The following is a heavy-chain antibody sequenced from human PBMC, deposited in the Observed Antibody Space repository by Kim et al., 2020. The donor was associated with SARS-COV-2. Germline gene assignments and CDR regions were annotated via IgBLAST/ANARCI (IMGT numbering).Heavy chain of an antibody. CDR3: ARLVWFGDHGWFDP. D-gene: IGHD3-10*01. V-gene: IGHV4-39*01. CDR2: IYYSGST. Sequence: SETLSLTCTVSGGSISSSSYYWGWIRQPPGKGLEWIGSIYYSGSTYYNPSLKSRVTISVDTSKNQFSLKLSSVTAADTAVYYCARLVWFGDHGWFDPWGQGTLVTVSS. J-gene: IGHJ5*02. CDR1: GGSISSSSYY.